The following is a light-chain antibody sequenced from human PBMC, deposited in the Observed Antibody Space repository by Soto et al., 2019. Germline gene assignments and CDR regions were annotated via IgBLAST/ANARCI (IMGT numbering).Light chain of an antibody. CDR2: DNS. CDR1: SSNIGNNY. J-gene: IGLJ2*01. CDR3: GTWYSSLSAVV. Sequence: QSVLTQPPSVSAAPGQTVTISCSGSSSNIGNNYVSWYQQLPGTAPKLLIYDNSKRPSGIPDRFSGSKSDTSPTLGITGRQTGDEADYYCGTWYSSLSAVVFGGGTQLTVL. V-gene: IGLV1-51*01.